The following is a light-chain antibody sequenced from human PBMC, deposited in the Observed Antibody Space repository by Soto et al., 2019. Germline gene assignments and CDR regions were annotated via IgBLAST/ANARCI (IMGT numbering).Light chain of an antibody. J-gene: IGKJ1*01. CDR3: RRYALSPRE. V-gene: IGKV3-20*01. Sequence: GECASRSCRDNQSVRTNYLAWYQQKPGQTPWLLIYGAFNRAAGIPDRFSGSGSGTDITLTTGVPEPEVYPVYYLRRYALSPREIGQGTKVDIK. CDR1: QSVRTNY. CDR2: GAF.